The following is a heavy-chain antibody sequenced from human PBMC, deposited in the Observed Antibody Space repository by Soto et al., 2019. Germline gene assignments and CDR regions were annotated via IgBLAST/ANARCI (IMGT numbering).Heavy chain of an antibody. CDR3: ARHKSTMLTVVSWFDP. J-gene: IGHJ5*02. V-gene: IGHV4-39*02. CDR2: IYYSGST. CDR1: GDSITRSNFY. Sequence: SETLSLTCTVSGDSITRSNFYWGWIRQPPGKGLEWLGRIYYSGSTFYNPALKSRVTFSVDTSKNHFSLKLSSLTAADTAVYYCARHKSTMLTVVSWFDPWGQGTRVTVSS. D-gene: IGHD3-22*01.